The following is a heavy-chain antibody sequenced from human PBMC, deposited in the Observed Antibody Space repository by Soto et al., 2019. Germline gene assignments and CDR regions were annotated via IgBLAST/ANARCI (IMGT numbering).Heavy chain of an antibody. J-gene: IGHJ4*02. D-gene: IGHD3-3*01. V-gene: IGHV3-48*02. CDR2: ISRTSNTI. CDR1: GFTFSSES. CDR3: ARGTYYSGDNGYYYFDS. Sequence: GGSLRLSCAASGFTFSSESMIWLRQAPGKGLEWVSFISRTSNTIYYVGSVKGRFTTSSDNGKNLMYLQMNDLRDEDTAVYYCARGTYYSGDNGYYYFDSWGKGTLVTVSS.